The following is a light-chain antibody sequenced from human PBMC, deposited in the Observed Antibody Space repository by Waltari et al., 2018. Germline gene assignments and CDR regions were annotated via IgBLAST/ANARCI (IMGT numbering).Light chain of an antibody. CDR1: ESLSSW. V-gene: IGKV1-5*01. Sequence: DIQMTQSPSTLSASVGDRVTITCRASESLSSWLAWYKLQPGTSPKLLIDDASSLESGVPSRFSGSGSGTEFTLTISSLQPDDFATYYCQQYNSYSWPFGQGTKVEIK. J-gene: IGKJ1*01. CDR3: QQYNSYSWP. CDR2: DAS.